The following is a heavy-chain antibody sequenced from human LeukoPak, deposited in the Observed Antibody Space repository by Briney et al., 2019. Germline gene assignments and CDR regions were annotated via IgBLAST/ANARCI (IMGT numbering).Heavy chain of an antibody. CDR2: INHSGST. V-gene: IGHV4-34*01. CDR3: ARGVVGATIFDVNWFDP. CDR1: GGSFSGYY. Sequence: SETLSLTCAVYGGSFSGYYWSWIRQPPGKGLEWIGEINHSGSTNYNPSLKSRVTISVDTSKNQFSLKLSSVTAADTAVYYCARGVVGATIFDVNWFDPWGQGTLVAVSS. D-gene: IGHD1-26*01. J-gene: IGHJ5*02.